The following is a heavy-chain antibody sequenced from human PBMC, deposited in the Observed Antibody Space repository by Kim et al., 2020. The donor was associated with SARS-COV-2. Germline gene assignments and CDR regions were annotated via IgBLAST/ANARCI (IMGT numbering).Heavy chain of an antibody. CDR3: GGVDYGSGCGGYLACYYG. J-gene: IGHJ6*01. CDR1: GFTFSDYY. V-gene: IGHV3-11*05. CDR2: ISSSSSKT. D-gene: IGHD3-10*01. Sequence: GGSLRLSCAASGFTFSDYYMSWIRQAPGKGLEWVSDISSSSSKTNSDYAVSGRITISSNNNNTSHYLQMNMMSAETAAVYYCGGVDYGSGCGGYLACYYG.